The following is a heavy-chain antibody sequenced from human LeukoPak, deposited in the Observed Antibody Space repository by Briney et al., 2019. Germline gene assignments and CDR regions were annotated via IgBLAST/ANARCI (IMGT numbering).Heavy chain of an antibody. CDR3: ARGDIAAAGFDY. CDR1: GGSISSYY. CDR2: IYYSGST. V-gene: IGHV4-30-4*01. J-gene: IGHJ4*02. D-gene: IGHD6-13*01. Sequence: SETLSLTCTVSGGSISSYYWSWIRQPPGKGLEWIGYIYYSGSTYYNPSLKSRVTISVDTSKNQFSLKLSSVTAADTAVYYCARGDIAAAGFDYWGQGTLVTVSS.